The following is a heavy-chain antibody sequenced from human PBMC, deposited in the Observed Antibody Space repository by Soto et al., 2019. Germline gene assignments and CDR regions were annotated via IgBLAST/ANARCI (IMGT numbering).Heavy chain of an antibody. Sequence: EVQLLESGGGLVQPGGSLRLSCAASGFSFSTYAMSWVRQAPGKGLEWVSGISAGGGNTFYAASVRGRFTISRDNSKNTLYLQINSLRAEDTALYYCVKHSEYQLLSWFDPWGQGTLVTVSS. J-gene: IGHJ5*02. CDR3: VKHSEYQLLSWFDP. CDR2: ISAGGGNT. CDR1: GFSFSTYA. V-gene: IGHV3-23*01. D-gene: IGHD2-2*01.